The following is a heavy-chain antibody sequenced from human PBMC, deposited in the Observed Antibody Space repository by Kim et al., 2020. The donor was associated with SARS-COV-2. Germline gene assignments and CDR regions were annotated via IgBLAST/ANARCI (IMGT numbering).Heavy chain of an antibody. CDR3: ARSSKITIFGVVPSGMDV. CDR2: IIPIFGTA. Sequence: SVKVSCKASGGTFSSYAISWVRQAPGQGLEWMGGIIPIFGTANYAQKFQGRVTITADESTSTAYMELSSLRSEDTAVYYCARSSKITIFGVVPSGMDVWGRGTKVTFSS. D-gene: IGHD3-3*01. CDR1: GGTFSSYA. V-gene: IGHV1-69*13. J-gene: IGHJ6*02.